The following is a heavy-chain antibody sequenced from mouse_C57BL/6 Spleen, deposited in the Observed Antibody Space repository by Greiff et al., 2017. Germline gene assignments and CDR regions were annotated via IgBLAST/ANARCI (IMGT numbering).Heavy chain of an antibody. V-gene: IGHV3-6*01. D-gene: IGHD2-4*01. Sequence: ESGPGLVKPSQSLSLTCSVTGYSITSGYYWNWIRQFPGNKLEWMGYISYDGSNNYNPSLKNRISITRDTSKNQFFLKLNSVTTEDTATYYCARDIYYDYDLAYWGQGTLVTVSA. J-gene: IGHJ3*01. CDR3: ARDIYYDYDLAY. CDR2: ISYDGSN. CDR1: GYSITSGYY.